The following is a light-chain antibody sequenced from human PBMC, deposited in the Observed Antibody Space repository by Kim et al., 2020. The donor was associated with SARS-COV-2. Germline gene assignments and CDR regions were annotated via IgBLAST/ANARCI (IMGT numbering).Light chain of an antibody. CDR3: QQFGTTSPSIT. Sequence: EVVLTQSPGTLSLSPGERATLACRASQSVSSSYLAWYQQKPGQAPRLLIYGASSRATGIPDRFSGSGSGTDFSLTISRLEPEDFAVYYCQQFGTTSPSITFGQVTRLEIK. CDR2: GAS. V-gene: IGKV3-20*01. CDR1: QSVSSSY. J-gene: IGKJ5*01.